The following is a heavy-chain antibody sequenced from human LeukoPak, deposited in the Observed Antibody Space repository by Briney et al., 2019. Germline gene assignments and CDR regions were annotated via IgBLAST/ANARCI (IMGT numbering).Heavy chain of an antibody. CDR2: IYPGDSDT. Sequence: PGESLKISCKGSGYNFTSSWIGWVRQMPGKGLEWMGIIYPGDSDTRYSPSFQGQVTISADKSISTAYLQWSSLKASDTAIYYCARRELGILYYFDYWGQGTLVTVSS. CDR1: GYNFTSSW. J-gene: IGHJ4*02. CDR3: ARRELGILYYFDY. V-gene: IGHV5-51*01. D-gene: IGHD7-27*01.